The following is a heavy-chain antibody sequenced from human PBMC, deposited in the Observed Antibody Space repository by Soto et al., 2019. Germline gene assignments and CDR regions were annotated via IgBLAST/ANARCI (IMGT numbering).Heavy chain of an antibody. Sequence: VKKPGSSVKVSCKASGGTFSSYTISWVRQAPGQGLEWMGRIIPILGIANYAQKFQGRVTIXADKSTSTAYMELSSLRSEDTAVYYCARVGTTGTTGIVDYWGQGTLVTVSS. CDR3: ARVGTTGTTGIVDY. CDR2: IIPILGIA. CDR1: GGTFSSYT. J-gene: IGHJ4*02. D-gene: IGHD1-1*01. V-gene: IGHV1-69*02.